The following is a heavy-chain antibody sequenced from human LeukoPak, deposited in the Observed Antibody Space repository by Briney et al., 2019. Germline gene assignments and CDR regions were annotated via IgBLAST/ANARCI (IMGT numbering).Heavy chain of an antibody. CDR1: GFTFSNYA. J-gene: IGHJ4*02. V-gene: IGHV3-23*01. D-gene: IGHD3-10*01. CDR2: ICGHGISI. Sequence: GGSLRLSCEASGFTFSNYAMSWVRQAPGKGLEWVSGICGHGISIYYADSVKGRFTISRDNSKSTLYLVMNSLRAEDTAVYYCAKKDGNCGSGRYYYFDYWGQGTLVTVSS. CDR3: AKKDGNCGSGRYYYFDY.